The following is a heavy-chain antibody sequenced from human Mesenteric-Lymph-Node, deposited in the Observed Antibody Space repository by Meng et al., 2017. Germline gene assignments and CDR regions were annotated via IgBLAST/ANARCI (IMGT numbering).Heavy chain of an antibody. D-gene: IGHD5-18*01. CDR1: GGTFSSYA. J-gene: IGHJ4*02. Sequence: LVQCGAEVRKPGSSVKVPCKASGGTFSSYAISWVRQAPGQGLEWMGWISAYNGNTNYAQKLQGRVTMTTDTSTSTAYMELSRLRSDDTAVYYCARGPSYGLKYYFDFWGQGTVVTVSS. V-gene: IGHV1-18*01. CDR2: ISAYNGNT. CDR3: ARGPSYGLKYYFDF.